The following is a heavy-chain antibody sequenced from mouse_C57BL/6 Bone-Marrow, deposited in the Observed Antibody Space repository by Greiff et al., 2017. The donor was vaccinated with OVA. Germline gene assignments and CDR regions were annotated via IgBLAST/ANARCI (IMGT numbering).Heavy chain of an antibody. CDR1: GYTFTSYW. J-gene: IGHJ4*01. D-gene: IGHD3-2*02. Sequence: QVQLKQPGAELVKPGASVKMSCKASGYTFTSYWITWVKQRPGQGLEWIGDIYPGSGSTNYNEKFKSKATLTVDTSSSTAYMQLSSLTSEDSAVYYCARSTKLRPYYCAMDDWGQGTSVTVSS. CDR2: IYPGSGST. V-gene: IGHV1-55*01. CDR3: ARSTKLRPYYCAMDD.